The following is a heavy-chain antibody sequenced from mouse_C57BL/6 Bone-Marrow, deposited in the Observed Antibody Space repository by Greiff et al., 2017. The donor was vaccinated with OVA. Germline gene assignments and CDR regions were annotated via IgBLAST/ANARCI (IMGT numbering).Heavy chain of an antibody. Sequence: EVQGVESGGGLVKPGGSLKLSCAASGFTFSDYGMHWVRQAPEKGLEWVAYISSGSSTIYYADTVKGRFTISRDNAKNTLFLQMTSLRSEDTAMYYCARNWYSNHYYAMDYWGQGTSVTVSS. CDR2: ISSGSSTI. J-gene: IGHJ4*01. CDR3: ARNWYSNHYYAMDY. D-gene: IGHD2-5*01. CDR1: GFTFSDYG. V-gene: IGHV5-17*01.